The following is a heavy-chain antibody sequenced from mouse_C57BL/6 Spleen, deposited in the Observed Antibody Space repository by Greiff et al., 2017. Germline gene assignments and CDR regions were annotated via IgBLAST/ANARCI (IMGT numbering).Heavy chain of an antibody. CDR2: IDPSDSYT. V-gene: IGHV1-50*01. CDR3: ARQYYGSRPDY. D-gene: IGHD1-1*01. J-gene: IGHJ2*01. CDR1: GYTFTSYW. Sequence: QVQLKEPGAELVKPGASVKLSCKASGYTFTSYWMQWVKQRPGQGLEWIGEIDPSDSYTNYNQKFKGKATLTVDTSSSTAYMQLSSLTSEDSAVYYCARQYYGSRPDYWCQGTTLTVSS.